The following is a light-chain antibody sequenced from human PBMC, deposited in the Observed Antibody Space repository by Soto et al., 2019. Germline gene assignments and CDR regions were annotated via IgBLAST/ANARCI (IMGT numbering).Light chain of an antibody. V-gene: IGLV2-23*02. J-gene: IGLJ1*01. CDR1: SSDVGSYNL. CDR2: EVS. Sequence: QSALTQPASVSGSPGQSITISFSGTSSDVGSYNLVSWYQQHPVKAPKLMIYEVSKRPSVLSNLFSGSKSGNTASLTISGLQAEDEADYYCCSYAGSSALYVFGTGTKVTVL. CDR3: CSYAGSSALYV.